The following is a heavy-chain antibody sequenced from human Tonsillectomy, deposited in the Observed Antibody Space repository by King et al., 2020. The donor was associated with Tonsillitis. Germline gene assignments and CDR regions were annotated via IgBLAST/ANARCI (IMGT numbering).Heavy chain of an antibody. J-gene: IGHJ4*02. CDR2: ICYDGINK. V-gene: IGHV3-33*08. CDR3: ARGGRDYGDGFLNY. CDR1: GFTFSSYG. Sequence: VQLVESGGGVVQPGRSLRLSCAASGFTFSSYGMHWVRQAPGKGLEWVAVICYDGINKYYADSVKGRFTISRDNSKNTLYLQMNSLRAEDTAVYYCARGGRDYGDGFLNYWGQGTLVTVSS. D-gene: IGHD4-17*01.